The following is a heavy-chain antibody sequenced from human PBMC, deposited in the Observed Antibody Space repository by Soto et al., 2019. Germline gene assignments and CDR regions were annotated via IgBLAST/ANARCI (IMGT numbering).Heavy chain of an antibody. D-gene: IGHD4-4*01. Sequence: SGGSLRLSCAASGFTFSSYAMSWVRQAPGKGLEWVSAISGSGGSTYYADSVKGRFTISRDNSKNTLYLQMNSLRAEDTAVYYCAKVPVGLQRLFDYWGQGTLVTVSS. J-gene: IGHJ4*02. CDR2: ISGSGGST. V-gene: IGHV3-23*01. CDR1: GFTFSSYA. CDR3: AKVPVGLQRLFDY.